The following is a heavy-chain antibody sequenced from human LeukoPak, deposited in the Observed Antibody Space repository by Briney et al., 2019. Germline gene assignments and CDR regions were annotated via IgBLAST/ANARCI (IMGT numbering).Heavy chain of an antibody. V-gene: IGHV1-2*02. Sequence: ASVTVSCKASGYTFTGYYMHWVRQAPGQGLEWMGWINPISGGTKYAQKFQGRVTMTRDTSINTAYMELSRLRSDDTAVYYFARGIAAAGLYAFDIWGQGTMVTVSS. D-gene: IGHD6-13*01. CDR2: INPISGGT. CDR3: ARGIAAAGLYAFDI. CDR1: GYTFTGYY. J-gene: IGHJ3*02.